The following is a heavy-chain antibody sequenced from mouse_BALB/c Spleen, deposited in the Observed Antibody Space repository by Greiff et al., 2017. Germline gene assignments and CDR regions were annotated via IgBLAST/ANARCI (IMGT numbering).Heavy chain of an antibody. CDR3: VSGNYGFDY. CDR2: IWTGGGT. J-gene: IGHJ2*01. CDR1: GFSLTSYD. V-gene: IGHV2-9-2*01. D-gene: IGHD2-1*01. Sequence: QVQLQQSGPGLVAPSQSLSITCTVSGFSLTSYDISWIRQPPGKGLEWLGVIWTGGGTNYNSAFMSRLSISKDNSKSQVFLKMNSLQTDDTAVCYCVSGNYGFDYWGQGTTLTVSS.